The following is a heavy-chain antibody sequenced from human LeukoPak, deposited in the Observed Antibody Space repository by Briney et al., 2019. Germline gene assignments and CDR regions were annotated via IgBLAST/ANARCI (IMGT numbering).Heavy chain of an antibody. CDR2: IYTSGST. CDR3: ARGRGYSPMDV. CDR1: GGSISSGSYY. J-gene: IGHJ6*02. V-gene: IGHV4-61*02. D-gene: IGHD5-18*01. Sequence: SETLSLTCTVSGGSISSGSYYWSWIRQPAGKGLEWIGRIYTSGSTNYNPSLKSRVTISVDTSKNQFSLKLSSVTAADTAVYYCARGRGYSPMDVWGQGTTVTVSS.